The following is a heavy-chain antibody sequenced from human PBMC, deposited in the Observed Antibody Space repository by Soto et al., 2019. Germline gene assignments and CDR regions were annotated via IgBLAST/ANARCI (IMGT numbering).Heavy chain of an antibody. J-gene: IGHJ6*02. CDR1: GGTFSSYA. Sequence: QVQLVQSGAEVKKPGSSVKVSCKASGGTFSSYAISWVRQAPGQGLEWMGGIVPIFGTANYAENFQGRVAITADESTSTAYMELSSLRSEDTAVYYCARVAARPRSGTYYRYYYYGMDVWGQGTTVTVSS. V-gene: IGHV1-69*01. CDR2: IVPIFGTA. CDR3: ARVAARPRSGTYYRYYYYGMDV. D-gene: IGHD3-10*01.